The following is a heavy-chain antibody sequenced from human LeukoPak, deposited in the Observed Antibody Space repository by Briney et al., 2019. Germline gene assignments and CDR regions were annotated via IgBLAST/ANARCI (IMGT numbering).Heavy chain of an antibody. J-gene: IGHJ4*02. D-gene: IGHD6-13*01. CDR2: IRYDESNK. CDR1: GFTFSTYG. Sequence: GGSLRLSCAASGFTFSTYGMHWVRQAPGKGLEWVAFIRYDESNKYYADSVKGRFTISRENFKNTLYLQMNSLRVEDTAVYYCAKDFRVAAGHFDHWGQGTLVTVST. CDR3: AKDFRVAAGHFDH. V-gene: IGHV3-30*02.